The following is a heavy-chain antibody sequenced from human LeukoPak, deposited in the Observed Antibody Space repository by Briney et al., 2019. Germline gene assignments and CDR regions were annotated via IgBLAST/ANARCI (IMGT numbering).Heavy chain of an antibody. CDR3: ARDSTHGYNPFDY. J-gene: IGHJ4*02. CDR1: GGSISSGSYF. D-gene: IGHD5-24*01. V-gene: IGHV4-61*02. CDR2: IYTSGNT. Sequence: PSETLSLTCTVSGGSISSGSYFWSWIRQPAGKGLEWIGRIYTSGNTNYNPSLKSRVTISIDTSKNQFSLKLSSVTAADTAVYYCARDSTHGYNPFDYWGQGTLVTVSS.